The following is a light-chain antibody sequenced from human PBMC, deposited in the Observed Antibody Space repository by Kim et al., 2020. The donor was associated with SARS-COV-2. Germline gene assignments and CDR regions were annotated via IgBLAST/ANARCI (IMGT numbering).Light chain of an antibody. Sequence: EIVMTQSPATLSVSPGERATLSCRASQSVSSNLAWYQQKPGQAPRLLIYGASTRATGIPARISGSGSGTEFTLTISSLQSEDFAIYYCQQYNSWLRTFGQGTKVDIK. J-gene: IGKJ1*01. CDR3: QQYNSWLRT. CDR1: QSVSSN. CDR2: GAS. V-gene: IGKV3-15*01.